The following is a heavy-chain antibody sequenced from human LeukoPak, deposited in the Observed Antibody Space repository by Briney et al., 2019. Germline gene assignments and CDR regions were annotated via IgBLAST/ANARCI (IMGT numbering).Heavy chain of an antibody. Sequence: HPGGSLRLSCAASGFTFSSYWMHWVRQAPGKGLVWVSRINSDGSSTSYADSVKGRFTISRDNAKNTLYLQMNSLRAEDTAVYYCVREGGSSGWPNFDYWGQGTPVTVSS. CDR1: GFTFSSYW. J-gene: IGHJ4*02. CDR2: INSDGSST. D-gene: IGHD6-19*01. V-gene: IGHV3-74*01. CDR3: VREGGSSGWPNFDY.